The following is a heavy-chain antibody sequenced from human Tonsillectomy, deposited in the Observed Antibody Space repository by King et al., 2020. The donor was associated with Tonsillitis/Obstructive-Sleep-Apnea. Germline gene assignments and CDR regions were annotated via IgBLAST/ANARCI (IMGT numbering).Heavy chain of an antibody. J-gene: IGHJ3*02. Sequence: VQLVESGGGVVQPGRSLRLSCAASGFTFSSYAMHWVRQAPGKGLEWVAVISYDGSNKYYADSVKGRFTISRDNSKNTLYLQRNSLRAEDTAVYYCWRTAYDAFDIWGQGTMVTVSS. CDR2: ISYDGSNK. V-gene: IGHV3-30*04. D-gene: IGHD2-21*01. CDR3: WRTAYDAFDI. CDR1: GFTFSSYA.